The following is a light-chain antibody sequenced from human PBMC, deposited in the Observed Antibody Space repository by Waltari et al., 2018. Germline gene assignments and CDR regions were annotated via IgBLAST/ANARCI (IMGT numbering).Light chain of an antibody. CDR2: EVT. CDR3: SSYMPSSGPYV. CDR1: SSDVGAYNS. Sequence: QSALTQPASVSGSPGQSITISCTGTSSDVGAYNSVSWYQQYPGKPPKLIIYEVTRRPSGVSYRFSGSKSGNTASLTISGRQAEDEADYYCSSYMPSSGPYVFGGGTRVTVL. J-gene: IGLJ1*01. V-gene: IGLV2-14*01.